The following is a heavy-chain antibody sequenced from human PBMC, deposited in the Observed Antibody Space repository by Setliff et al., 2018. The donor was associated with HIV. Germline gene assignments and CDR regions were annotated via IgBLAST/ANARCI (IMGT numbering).Heavy chain of an antibody. Sequence: SETLSLTCTVSGGSISSHFWMWIRQPPGKGLEWIGYVHHSGTTDSKPSLKSRVTISVDTSKNQFSLKLNSVTAADTAVYFCARDFTYDNTGSLTGFGMDVWGQGTTVTVSS. J-gene: IGHJ6*02. CDR2: VHHSGTT. CDR3: ARDFTYDNTGSLTGFGMDV. D-gene: IGHD3-22*01. V-gene: IGHV4-59*11. CDR1: GGSISSHF.